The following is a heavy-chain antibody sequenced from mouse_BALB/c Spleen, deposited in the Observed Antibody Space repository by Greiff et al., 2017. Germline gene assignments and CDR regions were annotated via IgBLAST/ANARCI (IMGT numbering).Heavy chain of an antibody. CDR1: GFNIKDTY. CDR3: ARTHYYGSSYIDY. Sequence: EVKLMESGAELVKPGASVKLSCTASGFNIKDTYMHWVKQRPEQGLEWIGRIDPANGNTKYDPKFQGKATITADTSSNTAYLQLSSLTSEDTAVYYCARTHYYGSSYIDYWGQGTTLTVSS. V-gene: IGHV14-3*02. D-gene: IGHD1-1*01. J-gene: IGHJ2*01. CDR2: IDPANGNT.